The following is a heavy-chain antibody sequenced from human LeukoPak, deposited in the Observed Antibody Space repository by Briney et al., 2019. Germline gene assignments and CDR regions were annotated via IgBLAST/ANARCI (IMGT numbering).Heavy chain of an antibody. CDR2: LIPVLGMS. J-gene: IGHJ4*02. CDR3: ARDRGGGFDLAFFDH. CDR1: GGSFSTYA. V-gene: IGHV1-69*04. D-gene: IGHD5-12*01. Sequence: GSSVKVSCKSSGGSFSTYAVNWVRQAPGQGLEWMGRLIPVLGMSHYAQGFQGRVTLTADRSTNTAYMELDRLTSDDTAVYFCARDRGGGFDLAFFDHWGQGTLVTVPS.